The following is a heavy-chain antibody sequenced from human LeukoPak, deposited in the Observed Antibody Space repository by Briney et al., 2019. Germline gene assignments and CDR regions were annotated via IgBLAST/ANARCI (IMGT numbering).Heavy chain of an antibody. Sequence: SETLSLTCAVSVWSFTGYYWIWIRQRPGKGPEWIGEINHSGGTNYNPSLKSRVTISVDTSKNQFSLKLSSVTAADTAVYYCARGEGAAAGIGGWFGPWGQGTLVTVSS. CDR3: ARGEGAAAGIGGWFGP. CDR2: INHSGGT. V-gene: IGHV4-34*01. J-gene: IGHJ5*02. D-gene: IGHD6-13*01. CDR1: VWSFTGYY.